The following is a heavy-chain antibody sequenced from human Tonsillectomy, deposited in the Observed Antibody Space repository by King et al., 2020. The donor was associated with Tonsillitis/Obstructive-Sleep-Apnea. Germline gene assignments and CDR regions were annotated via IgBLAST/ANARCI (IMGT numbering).Heavy chain of an antibody. J-gene: IGHJ3*02. CDR2: IYYSGRT. CDR1: GGSTCSYS. D-gene: IGHD5/OR15-5a*01. Sequence: QLQESGPGLVKHSETLSLTCTVAGGSTCSYSWSWSRRPPGKGREWVGYIYYSGRTNYNPSLKRRVNISVDTSKNKFSLKLSTVTAAATAVDYCASAIVLDAGGDVFDIWGQGTMVTVSS. V-gene: IGHV4-59*01. CDR3: ASAIVLDAGGDVFDI.